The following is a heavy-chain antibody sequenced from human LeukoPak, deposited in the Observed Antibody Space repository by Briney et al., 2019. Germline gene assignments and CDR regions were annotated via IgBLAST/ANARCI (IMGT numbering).Heavy chain of an antibody. CDR3: ARDRAGGLRFLEWLSAFDY. D-gene: IGHD3-3*01. V-gene: IGHV4-39*07. CDR1: GGSISSSSYY. J-gene: IGHJ4*02. CDR2: IYYSGST. Sequence: VKPSETLSLTCTVSGGSISSSSYYWGWIRQPPGKGLEWIGSIYYSGSTYYNPSLKSRVTISVDTSKNQFSLKLSSVTAADTAVYYCARDRAGGLRFLEWLSAFDYWGQGTLVTVSS.